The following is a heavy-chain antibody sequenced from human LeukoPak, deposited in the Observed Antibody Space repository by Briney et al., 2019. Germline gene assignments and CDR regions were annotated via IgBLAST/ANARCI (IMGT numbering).Heavy chain of an antibody. J-gene: IGHJ4*02. CDR1: GFTFSSYS. CDR3: ARSAAGTYY. CDR2: ISSSSSMI. D-gene: IGHD1-1*01. V-gene: IGHV3-21*01. Sequence: GRSLRLSCAASGFTFSSYSMNWVRQAPGKGLEWVSYISSSSSMIYYTESVKGRFTISRDNAKNSLYLQMNSLRAEDTAVYYCARSAAGTYYWGQGTLVTVSS.